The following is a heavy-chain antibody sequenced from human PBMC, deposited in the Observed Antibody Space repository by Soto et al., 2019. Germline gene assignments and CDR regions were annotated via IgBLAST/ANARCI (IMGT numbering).Heavy chain of an antibody. D-gene: IGHD2-15*01. J-gene: IGHJ4*02. CDR2: INHSGST. CDR3: ASLFEEYCSGGSCFYFDY. Sequence: ASETLSLTCAVYGGSFSGYYWSWIRQPPGKGLEWIGEINHSGSTNYNPSLKSRVTISVDTSKNQFSLKLSSVTAADTAVYYCASLFEEYCSGGSCFYFDYWGQGTLVTVSS. V-gene: IGHV4-34*01. CDR1: GGSFSGYY.